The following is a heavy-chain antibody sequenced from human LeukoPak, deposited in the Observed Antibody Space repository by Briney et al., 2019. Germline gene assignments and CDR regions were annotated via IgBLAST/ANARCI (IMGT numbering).Heavy chain of an antibody. CDR2: IGSAGET. D-gene: IGHD6-19*01. V-gene: IGHV3-23*01. CDR3: AKRGPGPVAGSYDY. Sequence: PGGSLRLSCAASGFTYSDYAMNWVRQAPGKGLECVSSIGSAGETLYADAVKGRFTISRDNSNNAVYLQMNSLRVEDTAVYYCAKRGPGPVAGSYDYWGQGTLVTVSS. CDR1: GFTYSDYA. J-gene: IGHJ4*02.